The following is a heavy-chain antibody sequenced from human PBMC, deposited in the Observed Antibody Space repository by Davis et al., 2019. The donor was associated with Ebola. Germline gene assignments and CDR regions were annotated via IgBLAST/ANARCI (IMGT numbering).Heavy chain of an antibody. Sequence: GESLKISCAASGFTFSTYVMFWVRQAPGKGLEWVSDISSGGGAPYYADSVKGRFTTFRDNPKNTLYLQMNSLRADDTAVYYCAKQRGVGAIDYDYWGRGTVVTVSS. CDR2: ISSGGGAP. CDR1: GFTFSTYV. J-gene: IGHJ4*02. CDR3: AKQRGVGAIDYDY. V-gene: IGHV3-23*01. D-gene: IGHD1-26*01.